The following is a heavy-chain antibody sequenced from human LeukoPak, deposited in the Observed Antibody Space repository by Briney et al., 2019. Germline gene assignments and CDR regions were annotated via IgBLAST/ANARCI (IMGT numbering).Heavy chain of an antibody. J-gene: IGHJ4*02. D-gene: IGHD4-17*01. Sequence: GRSLRLSCAASGLSFDDYAMHWVRQAPGKGLEWVSCISWNSGSIGYADSVKGRFTISRDNAKNSLYLQMNSLRAEDTALYYCAKGINYGDYVLALYFDYWGQGTLVTVSS. CDR3: AKGINYGDYVLALYFDY. CDR1: GLSFDDYA. CDR2: ISWNSGSI. V-gene: IGHV3-9*01.